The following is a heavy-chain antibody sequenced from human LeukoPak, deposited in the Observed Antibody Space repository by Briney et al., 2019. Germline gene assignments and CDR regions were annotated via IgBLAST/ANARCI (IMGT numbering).Heavy chain of an antibody. V-gene: IGHV3-30-3*01. J-gene: IGHJ6*03. CDR1: GFTFSSYA. CDR3: ARAPLRFLEWSHYYYYYYMDV. CDR2: ISYDGSNK. D-gene: IGHD3-3*01. Sequence: GGSLRLSCAASGFTFSSYATHWVRQAPGKGLEWVAVISYDGSNKYYADSVKGRFTISRDNSKNTLYLQMNSLRAEDTAVYYCARAPLRFLEWSHYYYYYYMDVWGKGTTVTVSS.